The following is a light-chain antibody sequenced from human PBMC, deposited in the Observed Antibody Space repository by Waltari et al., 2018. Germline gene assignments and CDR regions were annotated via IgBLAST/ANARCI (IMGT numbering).Light chain of an antibody. J-gene: IGLJ1*01. CDR2: DVS. V-gene: IGLV2-14*03. CDR3: SSYISDDTLDV. CDR1: SSDVGDYNY. Sequence: QTVLTQPASVSGSPGQSITLSCAGTSSDVGDYNYVSWYQQYPGEAPKLIIYDVSHRPSGVSNRFSGSKSGNTASLTISGLQAEDEADYYCSSYISDDTLDVFGTGTKVTVL.